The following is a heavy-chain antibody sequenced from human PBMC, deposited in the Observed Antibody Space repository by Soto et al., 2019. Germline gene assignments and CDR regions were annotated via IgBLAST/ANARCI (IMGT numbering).Heavy chain of an antibody. D-gene: IGHD4-17*01. CDR1: GFTVSSKY. J-gene: IGHJ2*01. Sequence: EVQLVESGGGLIQPGESLRLTCAASGFTVSSKYMSWDRQAPRKGLEWVSVIYSSGTTYYADSVKGRFTISRDNSKNTLYLQMNSLRAEDTAVYYCASHDSGGSYWYFALWGRGTLVTVSS. CDR2: IYSSGTT. CDR3: ASHDSGGSYWYFAL. V-gene: IGHV3-53*01.